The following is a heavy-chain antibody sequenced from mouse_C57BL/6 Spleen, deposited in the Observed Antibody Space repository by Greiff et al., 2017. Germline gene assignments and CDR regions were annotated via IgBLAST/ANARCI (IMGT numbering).Heavy chain of an antibody. Sequence: VQLQQSGADLARPGASVTMSCKASGYTFTSYTMHWVKQRPGQGLEWIGYINPSSGYTKYNQKFKDKATLTADKSSSTAYMQLSSLTSEDSAVYYCAAYEYAMDYWGQGTSVTVSS. V-gene: IGHV1-4*01. CDR2: INPSSGYT. CDR3: AAYEYAMDY. CDR1: GYTFTSYT. D-gene: IGHD6-5*01. J-gene: IGHJ4*01.